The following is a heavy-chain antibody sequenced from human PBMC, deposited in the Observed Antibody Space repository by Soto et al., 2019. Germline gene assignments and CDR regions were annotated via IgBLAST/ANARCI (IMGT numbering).Heavy chain of an antibody. J-gene: IGHJ4*02. CDR2: IYYSGST. Sequence: SETLSLTCTVSGGSISSSSYYWGWIRQPPGKGLEWIGSIYYSGSTYYNPSLKSRVTISVDTSKNQFSLKLSSVAAADTAVYYCARSMTTVVTLDYWGQGTLVT. D-gene: IGHD4-17*01. V-gene: IGHV4-39*01. CDR1: GGSISSSSYY. CDR3: ARSMTTVVTLDY.